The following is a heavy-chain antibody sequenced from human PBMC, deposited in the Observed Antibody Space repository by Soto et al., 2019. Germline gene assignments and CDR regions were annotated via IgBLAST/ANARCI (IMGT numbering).Heavy chain of an antibody. CDR1: GGTFSSYA. J-gene: IGHJ6*02. V-gene: IGHV1-69*01. CDR3: ARSRGVTRVRGVIPPYYYYGMDV. Sequence: QVQLVQSGAEVKKPGSSVKVSCKASGGTFSSYAISWVRQAPGQGLEWMGGSIPIFGTANYAQKFQGSVTITADDSTSTAKMELSSLRSEDTAVYYCARSRGVTRVRGVIPPYYYYGMDVWGQGTTVTVSS. CDR2: SIPIFGTA. D-gene: IGHD3-10*01.